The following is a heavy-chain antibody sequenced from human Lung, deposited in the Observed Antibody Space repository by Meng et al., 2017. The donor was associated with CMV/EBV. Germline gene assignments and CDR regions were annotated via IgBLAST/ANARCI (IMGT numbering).Heavy chain of an antibody. CDR1: GGSFSGYY. J-gene: IGHJ6*02. Sequence: GSLRLXCAVYGGSFSGYYWSWIRQPPGKGLEWIGEINHSGSTVYNPSLKSRLTISVEASKKQFSLKLSSVTAADTAVYYCVRMKTDETKFKILYYGMDVWGQGXTVTVSS. CDR3: VRMKTDETKFKILYYGMDV. D-gene: IGHD1-1*01. V-gene: IGHV4-34*01. CDR2: INHSGST.